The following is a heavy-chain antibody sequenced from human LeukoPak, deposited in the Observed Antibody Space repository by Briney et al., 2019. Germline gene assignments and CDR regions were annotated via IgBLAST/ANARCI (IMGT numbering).Heavy chain of an antibody. D-gene: IGHD3-22*01. V-gene: IGHV3-73*01. CDR2: FQNKANRYAT. Sequence: GGSLTLSCAASGFTFSGSAVHWVRQASKKGLEWVGRFQNKANRYATAYAASVRGRFTISRDDSKNTAYLQMYSLKREDTAVYYCTSYYYDSSGYAFPDYWGQGALVTVSS. J-gene: IGHJ4*02. CDR1: GFTFSGSA. CDR3: TSYYYDSSGYAFPDY.